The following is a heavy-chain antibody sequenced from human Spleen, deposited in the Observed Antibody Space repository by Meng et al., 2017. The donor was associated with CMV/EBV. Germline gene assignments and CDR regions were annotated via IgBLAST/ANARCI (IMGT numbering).Heavy chain of an antibody. J-gene: IGHJ6*02. CDR2: ISRSSSYI. CDR1: FTFSSYS. D-gene: IGHD4-23*01. CDR3: ARGPGVTPYYYYGMDV. V-gene: IGHV3-21*01. Sequence: FTFSSYSMNWVRQAPRKGLEWVSSISRSSSYIYYADSVKGRFTISRDNAKHSLYLQMNSLSAEDTAVYYCARGPGVTPYYYYGMDVWGQGTTVTVSS.